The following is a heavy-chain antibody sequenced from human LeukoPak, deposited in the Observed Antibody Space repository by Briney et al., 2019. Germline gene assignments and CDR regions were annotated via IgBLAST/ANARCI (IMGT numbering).Heavy chain of an antibody. D-gene: IGHD6-19*01. CDR2: AYYTGEI. CDR1: GGSVASTGCY. V-gene: IGHV4-39*01. J-gene: IGHJ6*02. Sequence: SETLSLTCTVSGGSVASTGCYWGWIRQSPGKGLEWIGSAYYTGEIYSTPSLKSRLTISVDTSKNQFALTLTSVTAADTAVYYCARHVSNGWDYHYGLDVWGQGTTVTVSS. CDR3: ARHVSNGWDYHYGLDV.